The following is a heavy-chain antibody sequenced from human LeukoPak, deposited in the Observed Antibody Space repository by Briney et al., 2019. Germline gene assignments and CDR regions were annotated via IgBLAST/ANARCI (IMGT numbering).Heavy chain of an antibody. V-gene: IGHV1-46*01. Sequence: SVKVSSKASGYTFTSYYMHWVRQAPGQGLEWMAIINPRGGSTSYAQKFQGRVTMTRDTSTSTVYMELSSLRSEDTAVYYCARVRISGWYPKALYFDYWGQGTLVTVSS. CDR1: GYTFTSYY. CDR2: INPRGGST. D-gene: IGHD6-19*01. J-gene: IGHJ4*02. CDR3: ARVRISGWYPKALYFDY.